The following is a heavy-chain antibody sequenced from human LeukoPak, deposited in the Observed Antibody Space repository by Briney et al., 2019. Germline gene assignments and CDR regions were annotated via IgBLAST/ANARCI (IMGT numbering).Heavy chain of an antibody. D-gene: IGHD3-10*01. Sequence: GGSLRLSCAASGFTFSSYEMNWVRQAPGKGLEWVSYISSSGSTIYYADSVKGRFTISRDNAKNSLYLQMNSLRAEDTAVYYCASLTYYGSGSYYEEDYWGQGTLVTVSS. CDR1: GFTFSSYE. J-gene: IGHJ4*02. V-gene: IGHV3-48*03. CDR3: ASLTYYGSGSYYEEDY. CDR2: ISSSGSTI.